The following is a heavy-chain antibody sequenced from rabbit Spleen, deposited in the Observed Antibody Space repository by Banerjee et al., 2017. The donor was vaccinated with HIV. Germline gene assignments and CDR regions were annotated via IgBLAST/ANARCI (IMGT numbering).Heavy chain of an antibody. Sequence: QEQLVESGGGLVRPGASLTLTCTASGFSFSSGYDMCWVRQAPGKGLEWISCIAGSSSAFTYSATWAKGRFTISKASSTTVTLQMNSLTSADTATYFCARDTGSSFSSYGMDLWGQGTLVTVS. D-gene: IGHD8-1*01. CDR3: ARDTGSSFSSYGMDL. CDR2: IAGSSSAFT. CDR1: GFSFSSGYD. V-gene: IGHV1S45*01. J-gene: IGHJ6*01.